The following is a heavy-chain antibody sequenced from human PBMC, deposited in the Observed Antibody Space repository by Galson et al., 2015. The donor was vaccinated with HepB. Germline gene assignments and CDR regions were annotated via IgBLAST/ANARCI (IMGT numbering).Heavy chain of an antibody. CDR3: ARMPYCSGGSCYSDAFDI. Sequence: PALVKPTQTLTLTCTFSGFSLRTSGMRVSWIRQPPGKALEWLARIGWDDDKFYSTSLRTRLTISKDSSKNQVVLTMTNMDPVDTATYYCARMPYCSGGSCYSDAFDIWGQGTMVTVSS. CDR2: IGWDDDK. V-gene: IGHV2-70*04. CDR1: GFSLRTSGMR. D-gene: IGHD2-15*01. J-gene: IGHJ3*02.